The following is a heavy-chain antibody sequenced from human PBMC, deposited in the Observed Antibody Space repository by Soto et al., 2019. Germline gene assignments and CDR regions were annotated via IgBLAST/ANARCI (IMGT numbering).Heavy chain of an antibody. Sequence: AGGSLRLSCAASGFTFSSYSMSWVRQAPGKELEWVSAISGSGGSTYYADSVKGRFTISRDNSKNTLYLQMNSLRAEDTAVYYCAKDEGTYYDILTGYLYWGQGTLVTVSS. CDR3: AKDEGTYYDILTGYLY. CDR2: ISGSGGST. D-gene: IGHD3-9*01. CDR1: GFTFSSYS. V-gene: IGHV3-23*01. J-gene: IGHJ4*02.